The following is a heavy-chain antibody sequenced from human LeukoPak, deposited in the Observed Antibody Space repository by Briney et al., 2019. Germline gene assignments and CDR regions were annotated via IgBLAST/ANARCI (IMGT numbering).Heavy chain of an antibody. Sequence: GGSLRLSCAASGLTFSTYGMHWVRQAPGKGLEWVGRIRNKAHSCTTEYAASVKGRFTISRDDSKNSLYLQMNSLKTEDTAVYSCARSYAYIDYWGQGTLVTVSS. V-gene: IGHV3-72*01. CDR1: GLTFSTYG. J-gene: IGHJ4*02. CDR2: IRNKAHSCTT. CDR3: ARSYAYIDY. D-gene: IGHD2-8*01.